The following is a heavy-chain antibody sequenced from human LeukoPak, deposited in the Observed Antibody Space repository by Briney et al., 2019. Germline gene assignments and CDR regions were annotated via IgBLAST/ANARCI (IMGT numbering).Heavy chain of an antibody. J-gene: IGHJ6*03. Sequence: PGGSLRLSCAASGFTFSSYGMHWVRQAPGKGLEWVAFIRYDGSNKYYADSVKGRFTISRDNSKNTLYLQMNSLRAEDTAVYYCAKTRGTYYAYYYMDVWGKGTTVTVSS. CDR1: GFTFSSYG. D-gene: IGHD1-26*01. CDR3: AKTRGTYYAYYYMDV. CDR2: IRYDGSNK. V-gene: IGHV3-30*02.